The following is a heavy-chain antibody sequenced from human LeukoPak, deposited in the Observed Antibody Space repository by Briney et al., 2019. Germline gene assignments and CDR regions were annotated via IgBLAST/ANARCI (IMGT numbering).Heavy chain of an antibody. D-gene: IGHD3-22*01. V-gene: IGHV3-53*01. CDR3: ARGNYASTVPGALDI. CDR2: MYSGGST. J-gene: IGHJ3*02. CDR1: GFTVSNNY. Sequence: PGGSLRLSCAASGFTVSNNYMSWVRQAPGKGLEWVSVMYSGGSTNYADSVKGRFIISRDDSKNILDLQMNSMKAEDTAVYYCARGNYASTVPGALDIWGQGKMVTVSS.